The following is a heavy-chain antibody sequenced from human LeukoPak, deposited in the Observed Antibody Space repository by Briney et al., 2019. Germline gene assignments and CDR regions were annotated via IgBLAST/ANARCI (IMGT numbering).Heavy chain of an antibody. CDR2: INANSGTT. J-gene: IGHJ5*01. CDR3: AKPISGGLAVTADWFHP. D-gene: IGHD6-19*01. V-gene: IGHV3-53*01. CDR1: DFTVSSNY. Sequence: GGSLTLSCAASDFTVSSNYMLWLRQPPGKGLEWVSTINANSGTTSYAASVRGRFTISKDKSKNTLYLQVNTLRADDTATYYCAKPISGGLAVTADWFHPWGQGTLVVVSS.